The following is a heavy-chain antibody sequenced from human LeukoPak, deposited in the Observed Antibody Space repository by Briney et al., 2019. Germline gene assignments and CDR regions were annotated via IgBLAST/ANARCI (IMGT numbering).Heavy chain of an antibody. J-gene: IGHJ4*02. CDR2: INHSGST. CDR1: GGSFSGYY. D-gene: IGHD2-2*01. Sequence: KPSETLSLICAVYGGSFSGYYWSWIRQPPGKGLEWIGEINHSGSTNYNPSLKSRVTISVDTSKNQFSLKLSSVTAADTAVYYCARAGDIVAVPAAVFDYWGQGTLVTVSS. CDR3: ARAGDIVAVPAAVFDY. V-gene: IGHV4-34*01.